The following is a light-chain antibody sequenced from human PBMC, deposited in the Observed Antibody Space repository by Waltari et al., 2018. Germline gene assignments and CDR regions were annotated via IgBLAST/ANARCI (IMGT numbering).Light chain of an antibody. J-gene: IGLJ1*01. CDR1: SSNIGAGYD. CDR3: QSFDSSLTRYV. Sequence: QSELTQPPSVSGAPGQRVTISCTGSSSNIGAGYDVPWYKQLPGTAPKRLIYGNFNRPSGVPDRFSGSKSGTSASLAITGLQAEDEADYYCQSFDSSLTRYVFGTGTKVTVL. CDR2: GNF. V-gene: IGLV1-40*01.